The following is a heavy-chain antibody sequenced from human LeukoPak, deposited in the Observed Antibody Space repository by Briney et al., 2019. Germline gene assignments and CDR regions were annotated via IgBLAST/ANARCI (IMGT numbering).Heavy chain of an antibody. V-gene: IGHV4-30-2*01. D-gene: IGHD2-2*01. CDR1: GGSISSGGYY. J-gene: IGHJ4*02. Sequence: SETLSLTCTVSGGSISSGGYYWSWIRQPPGKGLEWIGYIYHSGSTYYNPSLKSRVTISVDRSKNQFSLKLSSVTAADTAVYYCASRRPAAIDYWGQGTLVTVSS. CDR2: IYHSGST. CDR3: ASRRPAAIDY.